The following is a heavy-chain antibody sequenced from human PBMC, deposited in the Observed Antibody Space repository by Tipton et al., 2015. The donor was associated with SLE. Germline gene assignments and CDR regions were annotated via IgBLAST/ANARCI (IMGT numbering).Heavy chain of an antibody. Sequence: TLSLTCTVSGGSISSGSYYWSWIRQPAGKGLEWIGHIYTSGSTNYNPSLKSRVTISVDTSKNQFSLKLSSVTAADTAVYYCARGGDSTGGFDPWGQGTLVTVSS. CDR3: ARGGDSTGGFDP. D-gene: IGHD3-10*01. V-gene: IGHV4-61*09. CDR2: IYTSGST. J-gene: IGHJ5*02. CDR1: GGSISSGSYY.